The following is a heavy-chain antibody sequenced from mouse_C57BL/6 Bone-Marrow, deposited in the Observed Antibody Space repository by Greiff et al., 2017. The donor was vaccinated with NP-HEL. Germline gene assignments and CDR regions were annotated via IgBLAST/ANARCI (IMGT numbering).Heavy chain of an antibody. Sequence: QVQLQQPGAELVKPGASVKLSCKASGYTFTSYWMQWVKQRPGQGLEWIGEIDPSDSYTNYNQKFKGKATLTVDTSSSTAYMELSSLASEDSAVYYCARSAVVEAMDYWGKGTSVTVSS. CDR2: IDPSDSYT. V-gene: IGHV1-50*01. CDR1: GYTFTSYW. D-gene: IGHD1-1*01. CDR3: ARSAVVEAMDY. J-gene: IGHJ4*01.